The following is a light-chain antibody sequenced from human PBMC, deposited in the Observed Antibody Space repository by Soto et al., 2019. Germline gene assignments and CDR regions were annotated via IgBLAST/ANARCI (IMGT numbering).Light chain of an antibody. CDR2: GAS. CDR1: QSVRSSY. V-gene: IGKV3-20*01. Sequence: ELVFTQATVTLSLSPAKRATLSCSPSQSVRSSYLAWYQQKTGQAPRLLIYGASIRATGIPDRFSGSGSETDFNLTLSRLEPEDFAVYYCQQYGTSPRTFGQGTKVDIK. J-gene: IGKJ1*01. CDR3: QQYGTSPRT.